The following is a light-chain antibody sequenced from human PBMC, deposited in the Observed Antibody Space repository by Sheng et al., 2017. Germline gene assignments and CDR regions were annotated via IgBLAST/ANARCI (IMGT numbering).Light chain of an antibody. J-gene: IGKJ4*01. CDR3: QLSSSPFT. Sequence: DIQMTQSPSSLSASVGERVTITCRASQSITTYLNWYHQKPGKAPKLLIYAASSLQSGVPSRFSGSGSGTDFTLTISSLQPEDFATYYCQLSSSPFTFGGGTKVEIK. CDR2: AAS. V-gene: IGKV1-39*01. CDR1: QSITTY.